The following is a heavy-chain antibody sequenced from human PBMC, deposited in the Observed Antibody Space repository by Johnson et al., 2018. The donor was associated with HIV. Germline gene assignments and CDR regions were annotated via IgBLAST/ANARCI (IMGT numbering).Heavy chain of an antibody. CDR1: GFTFSSYP. CDR2: ISYDGSNK. V-gene: IGHV3-30*04. J-gene: IGHJ3*02. D-gene: IGHD1-26*01. Sequence: QVQLVESGGGVVQPGRSLRLSCAASGFTFSSYPMHWVRQAPGKGLEWVAVISYDGSNKYYADSVKGRFTISRDNSKNTLYLQMNSLRAEDTAVYYCARSLGVVGAIGKGAFDIWGQVTMVTVSS. CDR3: ARSLGVVGAIGKGAFDI.